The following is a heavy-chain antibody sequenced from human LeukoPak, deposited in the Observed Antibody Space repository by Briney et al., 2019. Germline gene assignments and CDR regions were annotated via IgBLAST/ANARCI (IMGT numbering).Heavy chain of an antibody. V-gene: IGHV3-30*02. CDR2: IRYDGSNK. D-gene: IGHD3-22*01. CDR1: GFTFSSYG. CDR3: AKFTDYYDSSAVY. J-gene: IGHJ4*02. Sequence: PGGSLRLSCAASGFTFSSYGMHWVRQAPGKGLEWVAFIRYDGSNKYYADSVKGRFTISRDNSKNTLYLQMNSLRAEDTAVHYCAKFTDYYDSSAVYWGQGTLVTVSS.